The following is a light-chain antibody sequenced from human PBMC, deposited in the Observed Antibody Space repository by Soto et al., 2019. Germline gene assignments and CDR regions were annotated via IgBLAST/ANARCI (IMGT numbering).Light chain of an antibody. J-gene: IGLJ1*01. V-gene: IGLV1-44*01. CDR3: AAWDDSLNARV. Sequence: QSVLTQPPSASGTPGQRVTISCSGSSSNIGSNTVNWYQQLPGTAPKLLIYSNNQRPSGVPDRFSGSKSGTSASLAISGLQSEDEADYYCAAWDDSLNARVFGTGTKVNVL. CDR2: SNN. CDR1: SSNIGSNT.